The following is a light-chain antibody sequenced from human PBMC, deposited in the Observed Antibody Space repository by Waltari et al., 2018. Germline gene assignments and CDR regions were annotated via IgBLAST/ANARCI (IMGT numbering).Light chain of an antibody. Sequence: DFVMTQSPDSLAVSLGARATIDCKSSQSVLYSSNNKNYLAWYQQKPGQPPNLLIYWASTRESGVPDRFSGSGSGTDFTLTISSLQAEDVAVYYCQQYYSTPLTFGGGTKVEIK. CDR3: QQYYSTPLT. V-gene: IGKV4-1*01. CDR1: QSVLYSSNNKNY. J-gene: IGKJ4*01. CDR2: WAS.